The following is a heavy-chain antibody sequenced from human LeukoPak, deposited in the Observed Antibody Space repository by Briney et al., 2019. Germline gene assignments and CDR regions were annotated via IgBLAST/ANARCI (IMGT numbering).Heavy chain of an antibody. CDR2: INSDGSEG. V-gene: IGHV3-7*03. J-gene: IGHJ4*02. CDR3: AKVGAQFDY. D-gene: IGHD1-26*01. Sequence: GGSLRLSCAVSGFTFSGFWMSWSRQAPGKGLEWVASINSDGSEGYYADVVKGRFTISRDNAKNSLYLQMNSLRAEDTALYYCAKVGAQFDYWGQGTLVTVSS. CDR1: GFTFSGFW.